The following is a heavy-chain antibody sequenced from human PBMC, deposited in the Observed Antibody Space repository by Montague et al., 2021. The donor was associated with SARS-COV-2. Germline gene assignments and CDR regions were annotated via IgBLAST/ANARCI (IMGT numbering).Heavy chain of an antibody. Sequence: SLSLSCAASGFTVSTDYMNWVRQAPGKGLEWVSVLYSDGSTNYADSVKSRFTISRDKSKGTMFLQMNSLRAEDTAVYYCARGPHYDFFDYWGQGTLVSVSS. J-gene: IGHJ4*02. CDR2: LYSDGST. D-gene: IGHD3-16*01. CDR3: ARGPHYDFFDY. CDR1: GFTVSTDY. V-gene: IGHV3-53*01.